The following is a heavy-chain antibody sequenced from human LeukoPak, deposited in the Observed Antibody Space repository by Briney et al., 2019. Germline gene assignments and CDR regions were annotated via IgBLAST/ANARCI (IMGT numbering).Heavy chain of an antibody. CDR2: IYTSGST. D-gene: IGHD5-12*01. Sequence: SETLSLTCTVSGGSISSGSYYWSWIRQPAGKGLEWVGRIYTSGSTKYNPSLKSRVTISVDTSKNQFSLKLSSVTAADTAVYYCARDRSGYDFGRYYYYMDVWGKGTTVTVSS. V-gene: IGHV4-61*02. CDR1: GGSISSGSYY. J-gene: IGHJ6*03. CDR3: ARDRSGYDFGRYYYYMDV.